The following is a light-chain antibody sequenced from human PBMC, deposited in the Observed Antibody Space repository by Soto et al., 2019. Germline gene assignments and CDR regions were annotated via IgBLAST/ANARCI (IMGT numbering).Light chain of an antibody. Sequence: IQLTQSPSSLSASVGERVAITCRASQGISSYLAWYQQKPGKAPKLLIYAASTLQSGVPSRFSGSGSGTDFTLTISSLQPEDFATYYCQQFNSYLLTFGQGTRLEIK. V-gene: IGKV1-9*01. J-gene: IGKJ5*01. CDR3: QQFNSYLLT. CDR2: AAS. CDR1: QGISSY.